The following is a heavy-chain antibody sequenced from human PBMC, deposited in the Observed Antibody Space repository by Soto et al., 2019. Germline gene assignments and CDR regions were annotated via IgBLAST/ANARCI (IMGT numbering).Heavy chain of an antibody. V-gene: IGHV3-48*02. J-gene: IGHJ4*02. CDR2: ITGSSDRI. Sequence: EVQLVESGGGWVQPGGSLRLSCAASGFAFSVSGMNWVRQAPGKGLDWVSYITGSSDRILFADSVKGRFTFSRDNVKYSLFMQMNSVRDEDTGIGYCSTFNGHRNHWGQGTLVSVSS. CDR3: STFNGHRNH. D-gene: IGHD2-8*01. CDR1: GFAFSVSG.